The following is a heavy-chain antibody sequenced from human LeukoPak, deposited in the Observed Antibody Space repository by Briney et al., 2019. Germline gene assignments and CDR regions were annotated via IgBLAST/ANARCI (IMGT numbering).Heavy chain of an antibody. CDR3: AKEGLEASDI. CDR2: ISYDGSNK. J-gene: IGHJ3*02. V-gene: IGHV3-30*18. Sequence: PGGSLRLSCAASGFTFSSYGMHWVRQAPGKGLEWVAVISYDGSNKYYADSVKGRFTISRDNSKDTLYLQMNSLRAEDTAVYYCAKEGLEASDIWGQGTMVTVSS. D-gene: IGHD1-1*01. CDR1: GFTFSSYG.